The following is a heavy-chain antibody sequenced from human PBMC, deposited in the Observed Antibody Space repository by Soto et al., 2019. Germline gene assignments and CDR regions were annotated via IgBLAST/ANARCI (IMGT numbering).Heavy chain of an antibody. CDR1: GGSIISNNL. CDR2: INHSGDP. V-gene: IGHV4-4*02. Sequence: SETLSLTCAVSGGSIISNNLWSWVRQPPGRGLEWIGEINHSGDPNYSPSLKSRVTMSVDKSKNQFSLNLYSVTAADTAIYYCAGDLDSGSWTKLDYWSQGTLVTV. J-gene: IGHJ4*02. D-gene: IGHD6-13*01. CDR3: AGDLDSGSWTKLDY.